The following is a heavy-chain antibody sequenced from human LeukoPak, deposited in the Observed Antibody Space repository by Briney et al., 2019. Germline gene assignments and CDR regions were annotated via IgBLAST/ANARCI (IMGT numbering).Heavy chain of an antibody. V-gene: IGHV4-59*01. CDR1: GGSISSYY. CDR2: IYYTGST. J-gene: IGHJ4*02. Sequence: SETLSLACTVSGGSISSYYWSWIRQPPGKGLEWIGYIYYTGSTDYNPSLQSRVTISVDTSKNQFSLKLTSVTAADTAVYYCARDFYHDYWGQGTLVTVSS. CDR3: ARDFYHDY. D-gene: IGHD2-2*01.